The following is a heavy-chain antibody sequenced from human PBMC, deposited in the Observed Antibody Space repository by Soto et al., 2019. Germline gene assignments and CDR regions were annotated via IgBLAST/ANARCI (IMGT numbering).Heavy chain of an antibody. CDR1: GGLFSSYA. CDR3: ARGGSGYVWFNEF. Sequence: QEQLVQSGAEVKKSGSSVKVSCKDTGGLFSSYAVSWVRQAPGQGLEWMGGIIPVFDTVYYAQKLQGRVTITAAESTNTAYMELSSLRSEDTAMYYCARGGSGYVWFNEFWGQGTLVTVSS. D-gene: IGHD3-22*01. V-gene: IGHV1-69*01. J-gene: IGHJ4*02. CDR2: IIPVFDTV.